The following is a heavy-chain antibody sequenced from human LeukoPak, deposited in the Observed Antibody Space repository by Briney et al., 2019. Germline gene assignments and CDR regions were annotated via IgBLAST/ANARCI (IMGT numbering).Heavy chain of an antibody. Sequence: PSETLSLTCTVSGGSIRSSYYYWGWIRQPPGKGLEWIGYVSYTGDASQNPSLRGRVTMSVDTSNNQVSLELSSVTAADTAVYYCARGWNYGDYWGQGTLVTVSS. CDR2: VSYTGDA. J-gene: IGHJ4*02. V-gene: IGHV4-61*05. CDR3: ARGWNYGDY. CDR1: GGSIRSSYYY. D-gene: IGHD3-3*01.